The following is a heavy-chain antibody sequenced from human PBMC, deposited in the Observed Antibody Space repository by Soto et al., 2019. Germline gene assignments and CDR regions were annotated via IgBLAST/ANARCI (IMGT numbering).Heavy chain of an antibody. J-gene: IGHJ4*02. CDR1: GGSLSSYY. D-gene: IGHD3-3*01. CDR2: VYYSGNT. Sequence: PSETLSLTCTVSGGSLSSYYWTWIRQPPGKGLEWIGYVYYSGNTNYNPSLKSRVTISVDTSKNQFSLKLGSVTAADTAVYYCAGRGSGYLGNWGQGTLVTVSS. V-gene: IGHV4-59*01. CDR3: AGRGSGYLGN.